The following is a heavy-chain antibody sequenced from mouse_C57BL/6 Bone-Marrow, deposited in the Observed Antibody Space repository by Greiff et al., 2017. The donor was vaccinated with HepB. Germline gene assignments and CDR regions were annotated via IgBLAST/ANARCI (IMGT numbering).Heavy chain of an antibody. CDR3: ARDNGNFYAMDY. CDR2: ISDGGSYT. D-gene: IGHD2-1*01. CDR1: GFTFSSYA. J-gene: IGHJ4*01. Sequence: EVNVVESGGGLVKPGGSLKLSCAASGFTFSSYAMSWVRQTPEKRLEWVATISDGGSYTYYPDNVKGRFTISRDNAKNNLYLQMSHLKSEDTAMYYCARDNGNFYAMDYWGQGTSVTVSS. V-gene: IGHV5-4*01.